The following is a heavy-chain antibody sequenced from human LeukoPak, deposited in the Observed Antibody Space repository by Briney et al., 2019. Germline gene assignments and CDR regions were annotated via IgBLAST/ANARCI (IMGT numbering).Heavy chain of an antibody. CDR2: IYYTGGT. Sequence: PSETLSLTCTVSGGSISGHYWSWIRQSPGKGLEWIGYIYYTGGTYYNPSLESRVTISVDTSKNQFSLKLSSVTAADTAVYFWVRLIAADYFDYWGQGTLVTVSS. J-gene: IGHJ4*02. CDR3: VRLIAADYFDY. D-gene: IGHD6-13*01. V-gene: IGHV4-59*11. CDR1: GGSISGHY.